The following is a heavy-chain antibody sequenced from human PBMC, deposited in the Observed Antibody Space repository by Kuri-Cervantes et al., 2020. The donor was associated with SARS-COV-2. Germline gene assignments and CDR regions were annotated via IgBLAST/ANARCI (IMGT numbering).Heavy chain of an antibody. CDR2: IKSKTDGGTT. CDR1: GFTFSNAW. V-gene: IGHV3-15*01. Sequence: GESLKISCAASGFTFSNAWMSWVRQAPGKGLEWVGRIKSKTDGGTTDYAAPVKGRFTISRDDSKTTLYLQMNSLKTEDTAVYYCTTERGYCSSTSCYGVRWFDPWGQGTLVTVSS. CDR3: TTERGYCSSTSCYGVRWFDP. D-gene: IGHD2-2*01. J-gene: IGHJ5*02.